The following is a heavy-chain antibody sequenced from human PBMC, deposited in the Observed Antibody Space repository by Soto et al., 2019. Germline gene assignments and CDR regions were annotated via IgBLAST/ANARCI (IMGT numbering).Heavy chain of an antibody. CDR2: INHSGST. D-gene: IGHD3-10*01. J-gene: IGHJ5*02. Sequence: SETLSLTCAVYGGSFSGYNWSWIRQPPGKGLEWIGEINHSGSTNYNPSLKSRVTISVDTSKNQFSLKLSSVTAADTAVYYCARRPPMTMVRGVPFWFDHWGQGTLVT. CDR3: ARRPPMTMVRGVPFWFDH. V-gene: IGHV4-34*01. CDR1: GGSFSGYN.